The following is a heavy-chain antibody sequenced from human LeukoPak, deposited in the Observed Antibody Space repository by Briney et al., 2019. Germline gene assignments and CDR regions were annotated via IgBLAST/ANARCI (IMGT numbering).Heavy chain of an antibody. CDR3: GRDRHWNQGNFDY. V-gene: IGHV1-2*02. CDR2: INPNNGGT. D-gene: IGHD1-1*01. Sequence: ASVKVSCKAFGYTITGYYIHWVRQAPGQGLEWMGWINPNNGGTNSAQKFQGRVTMTRDTSIGTAYMVLNRLTYDDTAVYYCGRDRHWNQGNFDYWGQGTLVTVSS. CDR1: GYTITGYY. J-gene: IGHJ4*02.